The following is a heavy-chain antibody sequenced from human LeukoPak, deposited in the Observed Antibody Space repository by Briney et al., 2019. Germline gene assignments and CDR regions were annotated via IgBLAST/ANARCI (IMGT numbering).Heavy chain of an antibody. Sequence: GGSLRLSCAASGFTFSSYAMSWVRQAPGKGLEWVSAISGSGGTTYYADSVKGRFTISRDNSKNTLYLQMNSLRAEDTAVYYCARSHIAAAGGRGIDYWGQGTLVTVSS. CDR3: ARSHIAAAGGRGIDY. D-gene: IGHD6-13*01. V-gene: IGHV3-23*01. CDR1: GFTFSSYA. CDR2: ISGSGGTT. J-gene: IGHJ4*02.